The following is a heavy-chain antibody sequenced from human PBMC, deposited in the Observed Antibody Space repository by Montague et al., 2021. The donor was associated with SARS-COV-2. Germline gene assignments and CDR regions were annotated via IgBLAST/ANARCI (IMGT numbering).Heavy chain of an antibody. CDR3: ARAGYSTVFGWFDP. Sequence: SETLSLTCTVSGGSMNTDSYYWGWIRQPPGRGPEWIATIYYSGTIYYNPSLQSRATISADMSTNQFYLKLTSVTAADTAVYYCARAGYSTVFGWFDPWGQGTLVTVSS. CDR2: IYYSGTI. J-gene: IGHJ5*02. V-gene: IGHV4-39*01. D-gene: IGHD6-13*01. CDR1: GGSMNTDSYY.